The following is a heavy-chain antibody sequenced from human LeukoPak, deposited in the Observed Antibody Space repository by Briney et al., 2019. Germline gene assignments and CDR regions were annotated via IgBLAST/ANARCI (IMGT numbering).Heavy chain of an antibody. CDR1: GYTLTGYY. V-gene: IGHV1-2*02. CDR2: IDPNSDNI. D-gene: IGHD5-18*01. J-gene: IGHJ4*02. CDR3: ARSAYNYGYVYFDH. Sequence: ASVKVSCKASGYTLTGYYMHWVRQAPGQGLEWMGWIDPNSDNIRYSETFKDRVTMTRDTSTNTAYMELSWPRSDDTAVYYCARSAYNYGYVYFDHWGQGTLVIVSS.